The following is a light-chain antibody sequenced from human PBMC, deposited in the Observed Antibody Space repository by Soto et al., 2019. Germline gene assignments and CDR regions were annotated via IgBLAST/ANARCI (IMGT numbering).Light chain of an antibody. CDR1: QSVSSSY. J-gene: IGKJ3*01. CDR2: GAS. CDR3: EQYGSSSLFT. Sequence: EIVLTQSPGTLSLSPGERATLSCRASQSVSSSYLAWYQQKPGQAPRLLIYGASSRATGIPDRFSGSGSGTYFTLTISRLEPEDFALYYCEQYGSSSLFTFGPGTKVDIK. V-gene: IGKV3-20*01.